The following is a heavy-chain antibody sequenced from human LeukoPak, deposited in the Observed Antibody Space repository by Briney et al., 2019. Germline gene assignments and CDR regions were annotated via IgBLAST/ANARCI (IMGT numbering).Heavy chain of an antibody. Sequence: SETLSLTCTVSGGSISGYYWGWIRQPPGKGLEWIGYIYYSGGTNYNPSLESRVTISIDTSKNQFSLKLSSVTAADTAVYYCAREGPILGYWGQGTLVTVSS. CDR1: GGSISGYY. V-gene: IGHV4-59*12. CDR2: IYYSGGT. CDR3: AREGPILGY. J-gene: IGHJ4*02. D-gene: IGHD2-15*01.